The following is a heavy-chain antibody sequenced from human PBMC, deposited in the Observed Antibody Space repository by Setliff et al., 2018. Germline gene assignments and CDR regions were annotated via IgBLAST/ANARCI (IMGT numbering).Heavy chain of an antibody. CDR2: IYYSGTT. V-gene: IGHV4-38-2*01. D-gene: IGHD2-2*01. J-gene: IGHJ2*01. CDR1: DFSVGSVYY. CDR3: ARTSTGRYFDL. Sequence: SETLSLTCAVSDFSVGSVYYWGWIRQPPGRGLEWIANIYYSGTTHYSPSFESRVTMSVDTSKNQFSLNLSSVTAADTAPYYCARTSTGRYFDLWGRGTLVTVSS.